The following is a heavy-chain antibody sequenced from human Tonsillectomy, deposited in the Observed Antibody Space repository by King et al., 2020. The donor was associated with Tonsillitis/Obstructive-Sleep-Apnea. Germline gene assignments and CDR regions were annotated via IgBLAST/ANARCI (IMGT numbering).Heavy chain of an antibody. CDR1: GYTLTSYD. Sequence: QLVQSGAEVKKPGASVKVSCKALGYTLTSYDITWVRQAPGQGLEWMGWSRPSNGDTNYAHKLQGRVTMTSDPSTNTAYMELRSLGSDDTAVYYCARDYYDSSGYYHGYFQHWGQGTLVTVSS. J-gene: IGHJ1*01. D-gene: IGHD3-22*01. CDR2: SRPSNGDT. V-gene: IGHV1-18*01. CDR3: ARDYYDSSGYYHGYFQH.